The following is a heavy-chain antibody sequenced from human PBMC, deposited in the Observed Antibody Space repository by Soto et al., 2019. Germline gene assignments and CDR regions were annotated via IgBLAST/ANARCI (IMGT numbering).Heavy chain of an antibody. D-gene: IGHD2-15*01. J-gene: IGHJ4*02. CDR3: VVAAQPSYFDY. Sequence: QVQLVQSGAEVKKPGASVKVSCKASGYTFTSYGISWVRQAPGQGLEWMGWISAYNGNTNYAQKFQGRVTMTTDTSTSTAYRELRSLRSDDTAVYYCVVAAQPSYFDYWGQGTLVTVSS. CDR2: ISAYNGNT. CDR1: GYTFTSYG. V-gene: IGHV1-18*01.